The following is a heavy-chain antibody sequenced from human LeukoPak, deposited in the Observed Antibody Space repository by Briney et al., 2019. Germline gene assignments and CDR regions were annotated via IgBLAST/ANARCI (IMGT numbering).Heavy chain of an antibody. CDR1: GYTFTGYY. CDR2: INPDSGGT. J-gene: IGHJ4*02. CDR3: ANAGIAVAANAADY. V-gene: IGHV1-2*02. D-gene: IGHD6-19*01. Sequence: VASVKVSCKASGYTFTGYYLHWVRQAPGQGLEWMGWINPDSGGTNYAQNFQGRVTMTRDTSISTAYMELSRLRSDDTAVYYCANAGIAVAANAADYWGQGTLVTVSS.